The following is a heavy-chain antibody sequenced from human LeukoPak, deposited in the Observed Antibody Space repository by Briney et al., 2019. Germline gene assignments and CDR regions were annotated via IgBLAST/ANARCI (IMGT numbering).Heavy chain of an antibody. Sequence: SETLSLTCTVSGGSISSSSYYWGWIRQPPGKGLEWIGSIYYSGSTYYNPSLKSRVTISVDTSKNQFSLKLSSVTAADTAVYYCASHDSGSDNYFDYWGQGTLVTVSS. CDR2: IYYSGST. D-gene: IGHD1-26*01. V-gene: IGHV4-39*01. J-gene: IGHJ4*02. CDR1: GGSISSSSYY. CDR3: ASHDSGSDNYFDY.